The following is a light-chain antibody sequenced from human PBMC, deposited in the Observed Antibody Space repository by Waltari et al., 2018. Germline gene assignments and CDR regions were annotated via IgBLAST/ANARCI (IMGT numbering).Light chain of an antibody. CDR2: KVF. J-gene: IGKJ1*01. CDR3: MQSTQWPRT. V-gene: IGKV2-30*02. Sequence: DVVMIQFPLSLTVTLGQPASISCRSSQGLIHSDGNTYLNWFQQRPGQSPRRLIYKVFNRESGVPDRFSGSGSGTDFTLKISRVEAEDVGFYYCMQSTQWPRTFGQGTKVQIK. CDR1: QGLIHSDGNTY.